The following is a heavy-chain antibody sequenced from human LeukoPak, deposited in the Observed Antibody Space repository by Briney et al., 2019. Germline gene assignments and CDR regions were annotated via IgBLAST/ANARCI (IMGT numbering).Heavy chain of an antibody. D-gene: IGHD6-13*01. CDR3: ARGGGAAAGTDWFDP. Sequence: SETLSLTCTVSGGSISSGGYYWSWIRQHPGKGLEWIGYIYYSGSTYYNPSLKSRVTISVDTSKNQFSLKLSSVTAADTAVYYCARGGGAAAGTDWFDPWGQGTLVTVSS. J-gene: IGHJ5*02. CDR1: GGSISSGGYY. V-gene: IGHV4-31*03. CDR2: IYYSGST.